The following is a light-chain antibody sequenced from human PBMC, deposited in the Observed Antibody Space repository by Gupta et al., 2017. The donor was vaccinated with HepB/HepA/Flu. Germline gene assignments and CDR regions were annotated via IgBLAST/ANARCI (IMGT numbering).Light chain of an antibody. Sequence: QSALTQPPSASGSPGQSVTISCTGTSSDVGGYNHVSWYQQHPGTAPNLMIFEVNQRPAGVPDRFSGSKSGNTASLTVSVLQADEEANYYCSSYAGSNNVVFGGGTKLTVL. J-gene: IGLJ2*01. CDR2: EVN. V-gene: IGLV2-8*01. CDR1: SSDVGGYNH. CDR3: SSYAGSNNVV.